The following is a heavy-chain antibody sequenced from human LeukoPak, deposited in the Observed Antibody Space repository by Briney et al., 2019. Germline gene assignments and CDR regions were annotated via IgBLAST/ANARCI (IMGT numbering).Heavy chain of an antibody. D-gene: IGHD3-10*01. CDR2: IYTSGST. CDR1: GGSISSFY. J-gene: IGHJ3*02. Sequence: PSETLSLTCTVSGGSISSFYWSWIRQPAGKGLEWIGRIYTSGSTSYNPSLKSRVTMSVDTSKNQFSLKLSSVTAADTAVYYCARDRTVRGVIVDAFDIWGQGTMVTVSS. V-gene: IGHV4-4*07. CDR3: ARDRTVRGVIVDAFDI.